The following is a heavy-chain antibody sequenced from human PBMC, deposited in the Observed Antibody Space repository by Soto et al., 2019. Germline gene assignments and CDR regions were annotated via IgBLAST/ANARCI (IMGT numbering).Heavy chain of an antibody. CDR1: GYTFSAYT. D-gene: IGHD3-3*02. CDR3: ARDTETLGPRANDALDI. Sequence: ASVKVSCKAAGYTFSAYTMNWVRQAPGQSLEWMGWINVGSGNTRYSQNFQGRVSITRDTSASTVYMELTGLKSEDTAMYYCARDTETLGPRANDALDIWGQGTLVTVSS. J-gene: IGHJ3*02. V-gene: IGHV1-3*01. CDR2: INVGSGNT.